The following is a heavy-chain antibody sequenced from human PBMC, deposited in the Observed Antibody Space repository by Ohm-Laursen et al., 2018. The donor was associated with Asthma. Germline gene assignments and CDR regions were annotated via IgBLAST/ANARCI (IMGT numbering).Heavy chain of an antibody. D-gene: IGHD4-17*01. V-gene: IGHV3-9*01. J-gene: IGHJ4*02. CDR2: ISWNSVSL. Sequence: SLRLSCAASGFIFDDYDMHWVRQAPGKGLEWVSGISWNSVSLGYADSVKGRFTISRDNAKNTLYLQMNSLRAEDTAVYYCTRGGHYGSYFGYWGQGTLVTVSS. CDR1: GFIFDDYD. CDR3: TRGGHYGSYFGY.